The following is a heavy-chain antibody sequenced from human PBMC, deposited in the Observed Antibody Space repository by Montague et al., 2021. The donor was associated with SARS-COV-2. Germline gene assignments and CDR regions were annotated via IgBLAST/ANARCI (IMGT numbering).Heavy chain of an antibody. V-gene: IGHV3-30*18. CDR2: ISYDGSNK. J-gene: IGHJ6*02. CDR3: AKDQGDCSSSRCFRGWTYYYDGMDV. Sequence: SLRLSCAASGFTFSSYGIHWVRQAPGKGLEWVAVISYDGSNKHYADSVKGRFTISRDNSKNTLYLQMNSLRAEDTAVYYCAKDQGDCSSSRCFRGWTYYYDGMDVWGQGTTVTVSS. CDR1: GFTFSSYG. D-gene: IGHD2-2*01.